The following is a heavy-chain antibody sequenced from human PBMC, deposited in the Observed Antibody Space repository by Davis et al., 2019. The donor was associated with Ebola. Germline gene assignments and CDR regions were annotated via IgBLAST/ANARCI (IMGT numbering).Heavy chain of an antibody. Sequence: GSLRLFCAVYGGSFSGYYWSWIRQPPGKGLEWIGEINHSGSTNYNPSLKSRVTISVDTSKNQFSLKLSSVTAADTAVYYCARMSIAARPIDYWGQGTLVTVSS. CDR3: ARMSIAARPIDY. V-gene: IGHV4-34*01. J-gene: IGHJ4*02. CDR1: GGSFSGYY. CDR2: INHSGST. D-gene: IGHD6-6*01.